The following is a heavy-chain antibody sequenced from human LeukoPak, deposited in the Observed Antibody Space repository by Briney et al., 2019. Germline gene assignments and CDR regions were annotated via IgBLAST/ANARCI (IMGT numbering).Heavy chain of an antibody. CDR1: GFTFSSYG. V-gene: IGHV3-30*02. CDR3: AKEGFLEWLYPRWYFDY. J-gene: IGHJ4*02. D-gene: IGHD3-3*01. Sequence: GGSLRLPCAASGFTFSSYGMHWVRQAPGKGLEWVAFIRYDGSNKYYADSVKGRFTISRDNSKNTLYLQMNSLRAEDTAVYYCAKEGFLEWLYPRWYFDYWGQGTLVTVSS. CDR2: IRYDGSNK.